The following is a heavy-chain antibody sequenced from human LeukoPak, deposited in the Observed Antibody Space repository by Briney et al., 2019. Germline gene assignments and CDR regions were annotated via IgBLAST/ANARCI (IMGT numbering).Heavy chain of an antibody. J-gene: IGHJ4*02. CDR3: ARDPGYCSSTSCYRGGFDY. Sequence: GGSLRLSCAASGFTFSSYSMNWVRQAPGKRLEWVSYISSSSSTIYYADSVKGRFTISSDNAKNSLYLQMNSLRAEDTAVYYCARDPGYCSSTSCYRGGFDYWGQGTLVTVSS. V-gene: IGHV3-48*01. D-gene: IGHD2-2*01. CDR2: ISSSSSTI. CDR1: GFTFSSYS.